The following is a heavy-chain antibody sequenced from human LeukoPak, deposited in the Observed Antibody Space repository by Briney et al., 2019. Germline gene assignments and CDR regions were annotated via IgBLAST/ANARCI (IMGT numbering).Heavy chain of an antibody. CDR2: IYYIGNT. CDR3: ARDRSPGSWSWFDP. D-gene: IGHD3-3*01. V-gene: IGHV4-59*12. J-gene: IGHJ5*02. CDR1: GGSISSYY. Sequence: SETLSLTCTVSGGSISSYYWSWIRQPPGKGLEWIGYIYYIGNTNYNPSLKSRVTISLDTSKNQFSLKLRSVTAADTAVYYCARDRSPGSWSWFDPWGQGTLVTVSS.